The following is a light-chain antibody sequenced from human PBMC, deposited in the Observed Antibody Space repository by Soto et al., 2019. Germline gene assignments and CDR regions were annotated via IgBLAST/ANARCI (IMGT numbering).Light chain of an antibody. CDR3: QQYNSYPFT. Sequence: DIQMTQSPSTLSASVGDSVTIVCRASQPINTLLAWYQQKPGKAPKLLIYDASSLESEVPSRFSGSGSGTDSTLSISSLQSDDFATYHCQQYNSYPFTFGQGTKLEIK. V-gene: IGKV1-5*02. CDR2: DAS. CDR1: QPINTL. J-gene: IGKJ2*01.